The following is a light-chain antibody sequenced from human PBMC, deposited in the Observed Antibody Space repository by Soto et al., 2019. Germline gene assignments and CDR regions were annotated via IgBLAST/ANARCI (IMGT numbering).Light chain of an antibody. Sequence: QSVLTQPPSASGSPAQSVTISCTGTSSDVGTYNYVSWYQQHPGKAPKLMIYEVNKRPAGVPDRFSGSKSGIMASLTVSGLQAEDEADYYCSSYAGNNNLYVFGTGTQVTVL. CDR2: EVN. CDR3: SSYAGNNNLYV. J-gene: IGLJ1*01. CDR1: SSDVGTYNY. V-gene: IGLV2-8*01.